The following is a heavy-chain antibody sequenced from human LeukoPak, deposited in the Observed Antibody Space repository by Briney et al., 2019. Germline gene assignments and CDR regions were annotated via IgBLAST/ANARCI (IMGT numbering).Heavy chain of an antibody. Sequence: SVKVSCKASGGTFSSYAISWVRQAPGQGLEWMGRIIPILGIANYAQKFQGRVTITADKSTSTAYMELSSLRSEDTAVYYCARVGTAMVIDYWGQGTLVTVSS. D-gene: IGHD5-18*01. J-gene: IGHJ4*02. CDR1: GGTFSSYA. CDR3: ARVGTAMVIDY. V-gene: IGHV1-69*04. CDR2: IIPILGIA.